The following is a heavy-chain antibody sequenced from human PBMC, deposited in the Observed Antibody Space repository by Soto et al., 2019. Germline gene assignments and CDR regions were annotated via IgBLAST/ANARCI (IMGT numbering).Heavy chain of an antibody. V-gene: IGHV1-3*01. CDR1: GYTFTSYA. J-gene: IGHJ3*02. D-gene: IGHD5-12*01. CDR3: ARDEDGYNSGAFDI. Sequence: ASVKVSCKASGYTFTSYAMHWVRQAPGQRLEWMGWINAGNGNTKYSQKFQGRVTITRDTSASTAYMELSSLRSEDTAVYYCARDEDGYNSGAFDIWGQAPMVTVS. CDR2: INAGNGNT.